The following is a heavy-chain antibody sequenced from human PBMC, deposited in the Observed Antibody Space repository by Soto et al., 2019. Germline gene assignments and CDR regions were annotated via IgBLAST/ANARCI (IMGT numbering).Heavy chain of an antibody. J-gene: IGHJ4*02. CDR2: IGTAGDT. V-gene: IGHV3-13*04. Sequence: EVQLVESGGGLVQPGGSLRLSCAASGFTFSSNDMHWVRQATGKGLAWVSAIGTAGDTYYPGSVKGRFTISRENAKNSLYLQMNSLRAGDTAVYYCARFAVGQLYDYWGQGTLVTVSS. D-gene: IGHD6-13*01. CDR3: ARFAVGQLYDY. CDR1: GFTFSSND.